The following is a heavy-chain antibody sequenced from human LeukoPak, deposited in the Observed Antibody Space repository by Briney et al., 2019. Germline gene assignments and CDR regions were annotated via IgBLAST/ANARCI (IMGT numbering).Heavy chain of an antibody. Sequence: SETLSLTCTVSGGSISSYYWGWIRQPAGKGLEWIGRIYTSVNTNYNPPLKSRVTMSVDTSKNQFSLNLSSVTAADTAVYYCARGQSSGWYLESWGQGTLVTVSS. V-gene: IGHV4-4*07. CDR3: ARGQSSGWYLES. CDR2: IYTSVNT. J-gene: IGHJ4*02. D-gene: IGHD6-19*01. CDR1: GGSISSYY.